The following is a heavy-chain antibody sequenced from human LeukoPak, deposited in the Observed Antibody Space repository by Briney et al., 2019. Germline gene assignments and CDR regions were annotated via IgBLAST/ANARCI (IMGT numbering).Heavy chain of an antibody. J-gene: IGHJ6*03. CDR2: IKSKTDGGTT. V-gene: IGHV3-15*01. Sequence: GGSLRLSCVASGFTFSRYWIHWVRQAPGKGLEWVGRIKSKTDGGTTDYAAPVKGRFTISRDDSKNTLYLQMNSLKTEDTAVYYCTTVAVAGRGYYYYYYYMDVWGKGTTVTVSS. CDR3: TTVAVAGRGYYYYYYYMDV. CDR1: GFTFSRYW. D-gene: IGHD6-19*01.